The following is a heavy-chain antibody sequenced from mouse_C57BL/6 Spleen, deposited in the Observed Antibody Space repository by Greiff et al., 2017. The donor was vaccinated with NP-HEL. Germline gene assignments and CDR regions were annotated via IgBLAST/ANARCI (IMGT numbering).Heavy chain of an antibody. V-gene: IGHV1-64*01. Sequence: VQLQQSGAELVKPGASVKLSCKASGYTFTSYWMHWVKQRPGQGLEWIGMIHPNSGSTNYNEKFKSKATLTVDKSSSTAYMQLSSLTSEDSAVYYCAHSSGYGGFAYWGQGTLVTVSA. CDR2: IHPNSGST. J-gene: IGHJ3*01. CDR3: AHSSGYGGFAY. CDR1: GYTFTSYW. D-gene: IGHD3-2*02.